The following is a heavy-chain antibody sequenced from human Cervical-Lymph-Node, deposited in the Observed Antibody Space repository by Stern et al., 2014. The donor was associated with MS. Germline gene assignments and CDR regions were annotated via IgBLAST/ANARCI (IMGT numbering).Heavy chain of an antibody. CDR1: GFTFNIYA. Sequence: EVQLVESGGGLALPGGSLRLTCAASGFTFNIYAMSWVRQAPGQGLEWVSRISANGNVANDADSVKGRFTISRDNSKNTVYLQLSSLRVEDTAIYYCARESQNYYGMDVWGQGTTVTVSS. J-gene: IGHJ6*02. CDR3: ARESQNYYGMDV. V-gene: IGHV3-23*04. CDR2: ISANGNVA. D-gene: IGHD2/OR15-2a*01.